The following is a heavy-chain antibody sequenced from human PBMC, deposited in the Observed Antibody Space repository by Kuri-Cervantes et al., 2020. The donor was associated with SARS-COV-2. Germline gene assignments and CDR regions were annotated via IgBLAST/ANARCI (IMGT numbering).Heavy chain of an antibody. J-gene: IGHJ4*02. CDR3: ARAPPGEAVDY. CDR2: LRYDEGEK. V-gene: IGHV3-30*02. Sequence: GGSLRLSCTASGFTFSSYGMHWVRQAPGKGLEWVAFLRYDEGEKHYADSVKGRFTISRDNAKNSLYLQMNSLRAEDTAVYYCARAPPGEAVDYWGQGTLVTVSS. D-gene: IGHD3-10*01. CDR1: GFTFSSYG.